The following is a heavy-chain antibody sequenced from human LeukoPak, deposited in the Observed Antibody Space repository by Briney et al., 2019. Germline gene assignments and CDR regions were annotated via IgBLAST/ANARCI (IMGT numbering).Heavy chain of an antibody. J-gene: IGHJ6*02. V-gene: IGHV3-13*01. CDR1: GFTFSRYD. Sequence: GGSLRLSCAASGFTFSRYDIHWVRQATGEGLEWVSGIGTAGDTYYSASVKGRFTISRENGENSLYLQMNSLRAGDTAVYYCARDSRAVAGTGSYYHFGMDVWGQGTTVTVSS. D-gene: IGHD6-19*01. CDR2: IGTAGDT. CDR3: ARDSRAVAGTGSYYHFGMDV.